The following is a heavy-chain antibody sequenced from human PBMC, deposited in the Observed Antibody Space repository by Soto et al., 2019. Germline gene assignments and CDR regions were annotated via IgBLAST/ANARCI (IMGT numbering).Heavy chain of an antibody. V-gene: IGHV4-34*01. CDR3: ARDLIAARLRYYHGIDV. Sequence: PSETLSLTCAAYGGSFSGYHWSWIRQPPGKRLESSGEINHGGDTNYNPSLKSRVTISRDTSKNQSTLNLTSVTAADTAVYYCARDLIAARLRYYHGIDVWGPGTTVTVSS. D-gene: IGHD6-6*01. J-gene: IGHJ6*02. CDR1: GGSFSGYH. CDR2: INHGGDT.